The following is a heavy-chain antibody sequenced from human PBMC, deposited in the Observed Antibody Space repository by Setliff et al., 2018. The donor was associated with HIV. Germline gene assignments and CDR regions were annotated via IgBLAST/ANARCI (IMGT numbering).Heavy chain of an antibody. J-gene: IGHJ6*03. CDR1: GASLQSYY. D-gene: IGHD6-19*01. V-gene: IGHV4-4*07. Sequence: PSETLSLTCSVSGASLQSYYWSWIRQPAGKGLQWIGRIYYVGWSKYNPSLEDRVTMSVDTSNNQFSLRLKSVTAADTAAYYCTRGLGDQWLGSGDIDQYRYMDVWGTATTVTVSS. CDR3: TRGLGDQWLGSGDIDQYRYMDV. CDR2: IYYVGWS.